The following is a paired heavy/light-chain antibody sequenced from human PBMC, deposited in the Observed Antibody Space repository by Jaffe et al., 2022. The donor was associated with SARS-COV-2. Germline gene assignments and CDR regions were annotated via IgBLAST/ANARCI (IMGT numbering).Light chain of an antibody. J-gene: IGKJ4*01. Sequence: IVMTQSPLSLPVTPGEPASISCRSSQSLLHYNGYNYLDWYLQKPGQSPQLLIYLGSNRASGVPDRFSGSGSGTDFTLKISRVEAEDVGVYYCMQALQTPPTFGGGTKVDIK. V-gene: IGKV2-28*01. CDR3: MQALQTPPT. CDR2: LGS. CDR1: QSLLHYNGYNY.
Heavy chain of an antibody. J-gene: IGHJ6*02. V-gene: IGHV3-43*01. CDR3: AKDIRARRNAYHDMDV. D-gene: IGHD6-6*01. CDR2: IAWDGGST. CDR1: GFTFGDYT. Sequence: EVQLVQSGAVVVQPGGSLRLSCAASGFTFGDYTMHWLRQTPEKGLQWVSLIAWDGGSTSYADSVKGRFTISRDLSKNSLYLQMNSLRTEDTALYYCAKDIRARRNAYHDMDVWGQGTPVTVSS.